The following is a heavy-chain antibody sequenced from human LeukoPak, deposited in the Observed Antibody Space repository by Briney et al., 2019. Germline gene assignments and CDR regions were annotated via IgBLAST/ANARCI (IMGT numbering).Heavy chain of an antibody. CDR2: INHSGST. D-gene: IGHD3-10*01. Sequence: PSETLSLTCTVSGYSISSGYYWGWIRQPPGKGLEWIGEINHSGSTNYNPSLKSRVTISVDTSKNQFSLKLSSVTAADTAVYYCASYYYGSGSFDYWGQGTLVTVSS. V-gene: IGHV4-38-2*02. J-gene: IGHJ4*02. CDR1: GYSISSGYY. CDR3: ASYYYGSGSFDY.